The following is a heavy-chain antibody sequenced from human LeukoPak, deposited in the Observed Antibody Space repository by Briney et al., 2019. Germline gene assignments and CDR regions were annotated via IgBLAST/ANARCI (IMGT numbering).Heavy chain of an antibody. Sequence: PGGSLRLSCAASGFTFSSYSMNWVRQAPGKGLEWVSSISSSSSYIYYADSVKGRFTISRDNAKNSLYLQMNSLRAEDTAVYYCASASMTTVTSDFDYWGQGTLVTVSS. CDR3: ASASMTTVTSDFDY. CDR1: GFTFSSYS. CDR2: ISSSSSYI. J-gene: IGHJ4*02. D-gene: IGHD4-11*01. V-gene: IGHV3-21*01.